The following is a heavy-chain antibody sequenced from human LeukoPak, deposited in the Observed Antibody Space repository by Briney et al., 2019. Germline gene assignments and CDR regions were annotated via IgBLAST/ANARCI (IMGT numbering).Heavy chain of an antibody. V-gene: IGHV3-30-3*01. CDR2: MSHDGANK. CDR1: GFTFSYYA. Sequence: GGSLRLSCAASGFTFSYYAMHWVRQAPGKGLEWVAVMSHDGANKDNADSVKGRFTISRDNSKSTLYLQMNSLRTEDTAVYYCAREWGNGAAATFDFWGQGTLVTVSS. D-gene: IGHD6-13*01. J-gene: IGHJ4*02. CDR3: AREWGNGAAATFDF.